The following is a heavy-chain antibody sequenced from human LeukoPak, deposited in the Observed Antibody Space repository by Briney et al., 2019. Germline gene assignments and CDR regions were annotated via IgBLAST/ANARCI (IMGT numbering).Heavy chain of an antibody. V-gene: IGHV3-33*01. CDR3: ARMVVTPQYYYFDY. D-gene: IGHD4-23*01. J-gene: IGHJ4*02. CDR1: GFTFSSYG. CDR2: IWYDGSNK. Sequence: GGSLRLSCAASGFTFSSYGMHWVRQAPGKGLEWVAVIWYDGSNKYYADSVKGRFTISRDNSKNTLYLQMNSLRAEDTAVYYCARMVVTPQYYYFDYWGQGALVTVSS.